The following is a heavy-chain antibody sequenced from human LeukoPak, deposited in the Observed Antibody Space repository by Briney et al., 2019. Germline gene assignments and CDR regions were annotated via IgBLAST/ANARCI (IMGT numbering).Heavy chain of an antibody. CDR3: ARVGSGSYYPRWDY. J-gene: IGHJ4*02. CDR2: IKQDGSEK. Sequence: GGSLRLSCAASGFTFSSYWMSWVRQAPGKGLEWVANIKQDGSEKYYVDSVKGRFTISRDNAKNSLYLQMNSLRAEDTAVYYCARVGSGSYYPRWDYWGQGTLVTVSS. D-gene: IGHD1-26*01. V-gene: IGHV3-7*01. CDR1: GFTFSSYW.